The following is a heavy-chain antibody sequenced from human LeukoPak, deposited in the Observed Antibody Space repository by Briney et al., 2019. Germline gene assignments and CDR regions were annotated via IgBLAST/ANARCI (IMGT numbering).Heavy chain of an antibody. V-gene: IGHV3-30-3*01. D-gene: IGHD3-3*01. CDR1: GFTFSSYA. J-gene: IGHJ4*02. Sequence: PGGSLRLSCAASGFTFSSYAMHWVRQAPGKGLERGAVISYDGSNKYYADSVKRRFTIARNNSKNTLYLQMTSLRAEDTAVYYCARERPYSTTDWSGYSDYWGQGTLVTVSS. CDR3: ARERPYSTTDWSGYSDY. CDR2: ISYDGSNK.